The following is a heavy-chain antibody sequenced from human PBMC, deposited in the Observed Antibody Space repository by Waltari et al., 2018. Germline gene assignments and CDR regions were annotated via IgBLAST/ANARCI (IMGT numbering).Heavy chain of an antibody. D-gene: IGHD3-10*01. J-gene: IGHJ4*02. CDR2: IYSGGST. V-gene: IGHV4-4*07. Sequence: QVQLQESGPGLVKPSETLSLTCTVSGGSISGSYWSWIRQPAGKGLEWIGRIYSGGSTDYNPSLKSRPTMSVDTSKNQVSLKLSSVTAADTAVYYCARGPGRESREAFDYWGQGTLVTVSS. CDR3: ARGPGRESREAFDY. CDR1: GGSISGSY.